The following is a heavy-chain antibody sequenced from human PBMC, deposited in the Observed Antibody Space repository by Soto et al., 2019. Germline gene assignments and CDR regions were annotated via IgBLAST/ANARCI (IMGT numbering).Heavy chain of an antibody. Sequence: GGSLRLSCACSCFTFVDSYMSWIRQAPGKGLEWLSYISPGSRYPAYADSVKGRFTISRDNAKRSLYLQMMSLTAEDTAIYYCVRGGGGGLFDPWGQGTKVTVSS. D-gene: IGHD2-15*01. CDR3: VRGGGGGLFDP. J-gene: IGHJ5*02. CDR1: CFTFVDSY. CDR2: ISPGSRYP. V-gene: IGHV3-11*06.